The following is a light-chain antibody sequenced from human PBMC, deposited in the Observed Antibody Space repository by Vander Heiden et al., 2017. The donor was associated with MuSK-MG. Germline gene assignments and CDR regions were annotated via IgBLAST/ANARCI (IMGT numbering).Light chain of an antibody. J-gene: IGKJ1*01. Sequence: IQMTPAPSTLSAAVGDILTMTCRAIQSISSWLEWYQKKPGKAHKLMIYDASRGASGAPQRFSGSGYATEFTLTSSSRQDDDFANYYGQQDNSYYTFGQGTKVXIK. V-gene: IGKV1-5*01. CDR2: DAS. CDR1: QSISSW. CDR3: QQDNSYYT.